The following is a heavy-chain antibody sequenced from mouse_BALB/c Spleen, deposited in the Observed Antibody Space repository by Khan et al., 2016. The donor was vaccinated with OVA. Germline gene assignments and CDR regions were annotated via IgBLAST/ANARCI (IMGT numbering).Heavy chain of an antibody. CDR2: IGPGSGST. J-gene: IGHJ4*01. V-gene: IGHV1S41*01. D-gene: IGHD1-1*01. CDR3: ARSNYYGSGLYAMDY. Sequence: DLVMPGAAVTLSCKASGYTFTSYWINWIKQRPGQGLEWIGRIGPGSGSTSYNDMFKAKATLTVDASSNTAYIQLSSLSSEDSAVYFCARSNYYGSGLYAMDYWGQGTSVTVSS. CDR1: GYTFTSYW.